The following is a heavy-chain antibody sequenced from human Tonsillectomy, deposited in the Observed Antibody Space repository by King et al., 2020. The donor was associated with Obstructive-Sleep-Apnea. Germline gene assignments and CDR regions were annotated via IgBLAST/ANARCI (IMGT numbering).Heavy chain of an antibody. V-gene: IGHV4-59*01. CDR2: IHYSGST. J-gene: IGHJ5*02. D-gene: IGHD3-10*01. CDR1: GGSISNYY. Sequence: QMQLQESGPGLVKPSETLSLTCTVSGGSISNYYWSWIRQPPGKGLEWIGYIHYSGSTNYSPSLKSRVSISVDSSRNQFSLKLSSVTAADTAVYYCAREHITMVRGDSIVGWFDPWGQGTLVTVSS. CDR3: AREHITMVRGDSIVGWFDP.